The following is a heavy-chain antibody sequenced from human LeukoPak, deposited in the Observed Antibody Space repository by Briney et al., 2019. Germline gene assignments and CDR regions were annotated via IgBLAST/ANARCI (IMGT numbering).Heavy chain of an antibody. J-gene: IGHJ4*02. D-gene: IGHD5-18*01. CDR1: GVSFSGYY. CDR2: INHSGST. V-gene: IGHV4-34*01. Sequence: SETLSLTCAVYGVSFSGYYWSWIRQPPGKGLEWIGEINHSGSTNYNPSLESLVAISVDTSKNQFSLKLSSVTAADTAVYYCAREGYSYGPGFDYWGQGTLVTVSS. CDR3: AREGYSYGPGFDY.